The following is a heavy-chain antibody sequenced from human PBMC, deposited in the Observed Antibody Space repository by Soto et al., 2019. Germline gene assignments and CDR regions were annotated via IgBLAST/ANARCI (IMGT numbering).Heavy chain of an antibody. CDR2: ISGSGGSI. Sequence: EVQLWDSGGALVQPGGALRLSCSASGFIFSSSAMNWVRQAPGKGLEWVSAISGSGGSIYYADSVKGWFTISRDNSKTTLYLQMDSLRAEDTAVYYCAKGGGDSLRYGMDVWGQGTTVNVSS. D-gene: IGHD2-21*02. V-gene: IGHV3-23*01. J-gene: IGHJ6*02. CDR3: AKGGGDSLRYGMDV. CDR1: GFIFSSSA.